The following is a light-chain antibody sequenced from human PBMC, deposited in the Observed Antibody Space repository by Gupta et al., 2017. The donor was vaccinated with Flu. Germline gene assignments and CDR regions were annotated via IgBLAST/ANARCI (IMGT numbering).Light chain of an antibody. CDR3: QQYDNLPPLFT. Sequence: DIQMTQSPSSLSASVGDKVTITCQASQDIRNYLNWYQQKPGKAPKLLIYDASNLEMGVPSRFSGSGSGTDFTFTISSLQPEDIATYYCQQYDNLPPLFTFGPGTKVDIQ. CDR1: QDIRNY. J-gene: IGKJ3*01. V-gene: IGKV1-33*01. CDR2: DAS.